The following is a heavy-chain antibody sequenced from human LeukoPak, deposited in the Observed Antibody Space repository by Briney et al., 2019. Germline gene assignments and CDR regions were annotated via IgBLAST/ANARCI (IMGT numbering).Heavy chain of an antibody. Sequence: PSETLSLTCTVSGGSISSYYWSWIRQPPGKGLEWIGYIYYSGSTNYNPSLKGRVTISVDTSKNQFSLKLSSVTAADTAVYYCARADLYSSVFYDWGQGTLVTVSS. CDR2: IYYSGST. CDR3: ARADLYSSVFYD. D-gene: IGHD6-19*01. V-gene: IGHV4-59*01. J-gene: IGHJ4*02. CDR1: GGSISSYY.